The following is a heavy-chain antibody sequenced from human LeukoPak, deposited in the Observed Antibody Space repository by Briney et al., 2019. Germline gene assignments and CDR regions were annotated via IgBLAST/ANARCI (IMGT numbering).Heavy chain of an antibody. J-gene: IGHJ4*02. CDR2: IIPIFGTA. CDR1: GGTFSSYA. D-gene: IGHD3-10*01. CDR3: ARAQASMVYGVVDY. V-gene: IGHV1-69*13. Sequence: ASVKVPCKASGGTFSSYAISWVRQAPGQGLEWMGGIIPIFGTANYAQKFQGRVTITADESTSTAYMGLSSLRSEDTAVYYCARAQASMVYGVVDYWGQGTLVTVSS.